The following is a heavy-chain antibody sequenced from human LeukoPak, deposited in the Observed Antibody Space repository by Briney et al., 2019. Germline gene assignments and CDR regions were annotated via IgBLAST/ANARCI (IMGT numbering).Heavy chain of an antibody. CDR2: TSTSGGSA. CDR1: GFTVSNNY. Sequence: PGGSLRLSCAASGFTVSNNYISWVRQAPGKGLEWVSATSTSGGSAYYADSVKGRFTISRDNSKNTLYLQMDSLRADDTAVYYCARYSGSYYYPPAWDLWGQGTLVTVSS. CDR3: ARYSGSYYYPPAWDL. D-gene: IGHD1-26*01. V-gene: IGHV3-23*01. J-gene: IGHJ4*02.